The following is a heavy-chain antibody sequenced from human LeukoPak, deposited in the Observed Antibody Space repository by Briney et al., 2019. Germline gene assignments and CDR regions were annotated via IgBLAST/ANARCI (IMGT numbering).Heavy chain of an antibody. J-gene: IGHJ4*02. V-gene: IGHV3-33*01. Sequence: GGSLRLSCAASGXTFSNYGMHWVRQAPGKGLEWVAVIWYDGSNKYYSDSVRGRFTISRDNSKNTLYLQMNSLRAEDTAVYYCARGYDYGDYGVVEWGQGTLVTVSS. CDR1: GXTFSNYG. D-gene: IGHD4-17*01. CDR2: IWYDGSNK. CDR3: ARGYDYGDYGVVE.